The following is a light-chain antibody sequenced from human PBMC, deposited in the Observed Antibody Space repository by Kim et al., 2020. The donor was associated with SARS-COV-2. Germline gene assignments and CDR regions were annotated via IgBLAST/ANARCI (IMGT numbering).Light chain of an antibody. CDR1: QSVSSY. CDR2: DAS. Sequence: EIVLTQSPATLSLSPGERATLSCRASQSVSSYLAWYQQKHGQAPRLLIYDASSRATGIPARFSGSGSGTDFTLTISSLEPEDFAVYYCQHRGNWPLTFGDGTRLEIK. V-gene: IGKV3-11*01. CDR3: QHRGNWPLT. J-gene: IGKJ5*01.